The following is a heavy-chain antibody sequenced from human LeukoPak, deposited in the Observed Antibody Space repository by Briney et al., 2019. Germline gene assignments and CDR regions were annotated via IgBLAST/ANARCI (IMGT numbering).Heavy chain of an antibody. V-gene: IGHV3-74*01. J-gene: IGHJ3*02. D-gene: IGHD3-22*01. CDR1: GFTFSNYY. CDR3: ARGGRGSAAVVAPRSFDI. Sequence: GGSLRLSCVASGFTFSNYYMHWVRQVPGKGPVWVSRISGDGSSILYADSVKGRFIISRDISKNTLYLQMNSLRAEDSALYYCARGGRGSAAVVAPRSFDIWGQGTMVTVSS. CDR2: ISGDGSSI.